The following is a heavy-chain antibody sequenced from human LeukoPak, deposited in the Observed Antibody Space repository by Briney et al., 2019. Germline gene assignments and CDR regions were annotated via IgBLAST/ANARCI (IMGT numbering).Heavy chain of an antibody. CDR1: GGSFSGYY. D-gene: IGHD6-19*01. CDR3: AGGGIAVAGTGY. Sequence: SETLSLTCAVYGGSFSGYYWSWIRQPPGKGLEWIGEINHSGSTNYNPSLKSRVTISVDTSKNQFSLKLSSVTAADTAGYYCAGGGIAVAGTGYWGQGTLVTVSS. CDR2: INHSGST. J-gene: IGHJ4*02. V-gene: IGHV4-34*01.